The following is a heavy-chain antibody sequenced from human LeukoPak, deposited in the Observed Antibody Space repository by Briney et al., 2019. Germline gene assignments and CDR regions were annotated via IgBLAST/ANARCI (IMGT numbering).Heavy chain of an antibody. Sequence: SETLSLTCTVSGGSISNDYWSWIRQPAGKGLEWIGHIYSSGSTNYTPSLKSRVTMSLDTSKNQFSLKLTSVTAADTAVYYCARDGHAGYYYYGMDVWGQGTTVTVSS. V-gene: IGHV4-4*07. CDR3: ARDGHAGYYYYGMDV. CDR2: IYSSGST. J-gene: IGHJ6*02. CDR1: GGSISNDY.